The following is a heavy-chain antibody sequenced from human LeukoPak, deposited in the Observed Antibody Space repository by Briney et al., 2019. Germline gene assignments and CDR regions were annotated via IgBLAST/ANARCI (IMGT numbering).Heavy chain of an antibody. D-gene: IGHD3-3*01. V-gene: IGHV3-11*04. Sequence: GGSLRLSCAASGFTFSTFSMSWVRQAPGKGLEWVSYISSSGSTIYYADSVKGRFTISRDNAKNSLYLQMNSLRAEDTAVYYCASPSVLRFLEWPIVDWFDPWGQGTLVTVSS. CDR1: GFTFSTFS. CDR3: ASPSVLRFLEWPIVDWFDP. J-gene: IGHJ5*02. CDR2: ISSSGSTI.